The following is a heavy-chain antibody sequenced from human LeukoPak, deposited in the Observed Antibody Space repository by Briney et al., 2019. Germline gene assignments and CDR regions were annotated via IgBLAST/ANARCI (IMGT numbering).Heavy chain of an antibody. CDR3: ARDYDF. V-gene: IGHV3-7*01. D-gene: IGHD3-3*01. CDR1: GFTVSSYW. Sequence: PGRSLRLSWAAAGFTVSSYWIDSVRQARGQGLEWVDNIKQDGSEIYYVDSVTSRLPISRDNAQNSLYLQMNSLRDEDTAVYYCARDYDFWGQGTLVTVSS. J-gene: IGHJ4*02. CDR2: IKQDGSEI.